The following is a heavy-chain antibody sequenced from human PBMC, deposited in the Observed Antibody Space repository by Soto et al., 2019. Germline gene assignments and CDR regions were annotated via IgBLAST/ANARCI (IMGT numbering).Heavy chain of an antibody. D-gene: IGHD2-2*01. Sequence: QVQLQESGPGLVKPSETLSLTCTVSGSSVSSYYWSWIRQPPGKGLEWIGYISNSGSTNYNPSLRSRVTISVDTSKNQFSLKMTSVTAADTAVYYCARETPYCTSTSCSASYYYGMDVWCQGTTVTVSS. J-gene: IGHJ6*02. CDR2: ISNSGST. V-gene: IGHV4-59*02. CDR3: ARETPYCTSTSCSASYYYGMDV. CDR1: GSSVSSYY.